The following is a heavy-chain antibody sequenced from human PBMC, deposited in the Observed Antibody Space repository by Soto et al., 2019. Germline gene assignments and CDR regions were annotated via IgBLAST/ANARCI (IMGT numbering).Heavy chain of an antibody. V-gene: IGHV4-39*01. Sequence: SETLSLTCTVSGGSISSSSYYWGWIRQPPGKGLEWIGSIYYTGSTYYSPSLKSRVTISVDTSKNQFSLKLTSVTAAETAVFYCARQIRGEYCRGGCYPRDAFDIWGQGTMVTVSS. CDR1: GGSISSSSYY. D-gene: IGHD2-21*02. CDR2: IYYTGST. CDR3: ARQIRGEYCRGGCYPRDAFDI. J-gene: IGHJ3*02.